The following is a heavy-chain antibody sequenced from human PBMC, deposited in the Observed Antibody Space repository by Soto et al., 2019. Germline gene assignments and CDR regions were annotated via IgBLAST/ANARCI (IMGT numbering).Heavy chain of an antibody. D-gene: IGHD2-21*02. Sequence: VHLVESGGGLVQPGGSLRLSCAASGFNFTNHWMHWVRQAPGKGLVWVSRITSDGKSKAYAESVKGRFAISRDNAKNTVYLQMNGLTVEDTAVSYCARESGDWPLNWFDPWGQGTLVTVSS. V-gene: IGHV3-74*01. CDR1: GFNFTNHW. CDR2: ITSDGKSK. J-gene: IGHJ5*02. CDR3: ARESGDWPLNWFDP.